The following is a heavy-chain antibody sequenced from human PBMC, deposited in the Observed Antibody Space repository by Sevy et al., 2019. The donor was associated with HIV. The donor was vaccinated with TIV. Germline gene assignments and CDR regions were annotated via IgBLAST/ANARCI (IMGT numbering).Heavy chain of an antibody. CDR2: IWYDGSNK. Sequence: GGSLRLSCVASGFTFSSYGMHWVRQAPGKGLEWVALIWYDGSNKLYTDSVKGRFTISRDNAKNSLYLQMNSLRAEDTAVYYCAREPGIAVAGTEPGDYWGQGTLVTVSS. J-gene: IGHJ4*02. CDR1: GFTFSSYG. D-gene: IGHD6-19*01. V-gene: IGHV3-33*08. CDR3: AREPGIAVAGTEPGDY.